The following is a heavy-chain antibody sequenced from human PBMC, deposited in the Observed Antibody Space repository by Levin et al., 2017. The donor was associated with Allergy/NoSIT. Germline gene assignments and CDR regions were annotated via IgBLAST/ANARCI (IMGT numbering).Heavy chain of an antibody. V-gene: IGHV4-59*01. Sequence: SETLSLTCTVSGGSISSYYWSWIRQPPGKGLEWIGYIYYSGSTNYNPSLKSRVTISVDTSKNQFSLKLSSVTAADTAVYYCARGSTVTTFYRHRNDAFDIWGQGTMVTVSS. D-gene: IGHD4-17*01. CDR2: IYYSGST. CDR1: GGSISSYY. J-gene: IGHJ3*02. CDR3: ARGSTVTTFYRHRNDAFDI.